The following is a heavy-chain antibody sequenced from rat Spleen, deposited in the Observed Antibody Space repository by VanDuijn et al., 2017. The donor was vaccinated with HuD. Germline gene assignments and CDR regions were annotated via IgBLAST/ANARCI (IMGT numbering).Heavy chain of an antibody. Sequence: EVRLQESGPGLVKPSQSLSLTCSVTDYSITSSYGWSWIRKFPGNKLEWIGHITYSGSTSYNPSLKSRISITRDTSKNQFFLQLNSVITEDTATYYWARDNNYKAYWGQGVMVTVSS. D-gene: IGHD1-10*01. J-gene: IGHJ2*01. V-gene: IGHV3-1*01. CDR1: DYSITSSY. CDR3: ARDNNYKAY. CDR2: ITYSGST.